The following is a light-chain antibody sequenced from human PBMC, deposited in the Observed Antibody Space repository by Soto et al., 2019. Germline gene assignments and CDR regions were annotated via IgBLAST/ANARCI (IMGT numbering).Light chain of an antibody. Sequence: CVLTQPPSASGAPRQGGTISCSGSNSNIGSNTVNWYQQLPGTAPKLLIYNNKQRPSGVPDRFSGSKSGTSASLAISGLQSEDEADYYCAAWDDSRNKVFGTGTKVTV. CDR1: NSNIGSNT. CDR3: AAWDDSRNKV. CDR2: NNK. V-gene: IGLV1-44*01. J-gene: IGLJ1*01.